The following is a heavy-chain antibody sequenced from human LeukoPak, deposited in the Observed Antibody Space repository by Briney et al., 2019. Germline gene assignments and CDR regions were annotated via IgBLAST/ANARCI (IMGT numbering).Heavy chain of an antibody. CDR3: AREGPVWFGGRRSHWFDP. CDR1: GGSISSSSYY. D-gene: IGHD3-10*01. CDR2: IYYSGST. J-gene: IGHJ5*02. V-gene: IGHV4-61*01. Sequence: TSETLSLTCTVSGGSISSSSYYWGWIRQPPGKGLEWIGYIYYSGSTNYNPSLKSRVTISVDTSKNQFSLKLSSVTAADTAVYYCAREGPVWFGGRRSHWFDPRGQGTLVTVSS.